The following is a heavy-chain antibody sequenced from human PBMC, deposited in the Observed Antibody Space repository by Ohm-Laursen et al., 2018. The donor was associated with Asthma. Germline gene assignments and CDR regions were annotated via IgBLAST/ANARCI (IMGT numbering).Heavy chain of an antibody. J-gene: IGHJ4*02. CDR1: GHTFTSYT. Sequence: ASVKVSCKASGHTFTSYTMQWVRQAPGQRLEWMGWINTGTGDTYYSQKFQGRVTITADTSATTAFLELGSLRYEDTAVYYCASSKGYGDYQSLDYWGQGTLVTVSS. CDR3: ASSKGYGDYQSLDY. V-gene: IGHV1-3*04. CDR2: INTGTGDT. D-gene: IGHD4-17*01.